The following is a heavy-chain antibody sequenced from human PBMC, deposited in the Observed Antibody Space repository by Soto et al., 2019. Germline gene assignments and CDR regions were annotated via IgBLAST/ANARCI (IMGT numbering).Heavy chain of an antibody. J-gene: IGHJ5*02. V-gene: IGHV4-34*01. CDR1: GGSVNGYY. Sequence: SETLSLTCAVYGGSVNGYYWNWIRPPPGKGLEWIGEINHTGGTHYNPSLKSRVTMSVDTSKNQFSLRLSSVTAADTAIYYCATRITVFGLLIPPFDPWGQGTQVTSPQ. D-gene: IGHD3-3*01. CDR2: INHTGGT. CDR3: ATRITVFGLLIPPFDP.